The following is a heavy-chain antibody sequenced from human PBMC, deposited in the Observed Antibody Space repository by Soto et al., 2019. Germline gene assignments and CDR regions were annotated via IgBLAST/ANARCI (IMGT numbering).Heavy chain of an antibody. V-gene: IGHV3-15*01. Sequence: GGSLRLSCAASGFTFSNAWMSWVRQAPGKGLEWVGRIKSKTDGGTTDYAAPVKGRFTISRDDSKNTLYLQMNSLKTEDTAVYYCTTAPMGMLYYYGMDVWGQGTTVTVSS. J-gene: IGHJ6*02. CDR2: IKSKTDGGTT. CDR1: GFTFSNAW. D-gene: IGHD3-10*01. CDR3: TTAPMGMLYYYGMDV.